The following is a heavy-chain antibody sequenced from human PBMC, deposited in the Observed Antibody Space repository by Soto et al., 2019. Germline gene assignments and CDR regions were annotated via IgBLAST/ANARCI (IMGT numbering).Heavy chain of an antibody. J-gene: IGHJ6*02. CDR1: GYSFTSYW. CDR3: ARQVGSKDETSYYYYYYCMDF. D-gene: IGHD2-2*01. V-gene: IGHV5-10-1*01. CDR2: IDPSDSYT. Sequence: PGESLKISCKGSGYSFTSYWISWVRQMPGKGLEWMGRIDPSDSYTNYSPSFQGHVTISADKSISTAYLQWSSLKASDTAMYYCARQVGSKDETSYYYYYYCMDFWGQGTLVTVSS.